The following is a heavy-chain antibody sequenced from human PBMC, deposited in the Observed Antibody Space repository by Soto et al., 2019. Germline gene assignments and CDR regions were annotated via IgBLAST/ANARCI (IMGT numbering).Heavy chain of an antibody. V-gene: IGHV3-23*01. CDR3: AEVRGHPVVIPDYYYYGTDV. CDR2: ISGSGGST. Sequence: PGGSLRLSCAASGFTFSKYAMSWVRQAPEKGLEWVSSISGSGGSTYYAGSVKGRFTISRDNSKNTLYLQLNSLRAEDTAVYYCAEVRGHPVVIPDYYYYGTDVWGQGTAVTVSS. D-gene: IGHD2-2*02. J-gene: IGHJ6*02. CDR1: GFTFSKYA.